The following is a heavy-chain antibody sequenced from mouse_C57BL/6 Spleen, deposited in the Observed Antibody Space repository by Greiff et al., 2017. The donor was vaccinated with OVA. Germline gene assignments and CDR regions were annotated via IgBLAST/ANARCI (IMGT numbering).Heavy chain of an antibody. CDR3: ARYYGSTHDY. V-gene: IGHV1-54*01. CDR1: GYAFTNYL. J-gene: IGHJ2*01. CDR2: FNPGSGGT. Sequence: QVQLQQSGAELVRPGTSVKVSCKASGYAFTNYLIEWVKQRPGQGLEWIGVFNPGSGGTNYNEKFKGKAPLTADKSSSTAYMQLSSLTSEDAAVYFCARYYGSTHDYWGQGTTLTVSS. D-gene: IGHD1-1*01.